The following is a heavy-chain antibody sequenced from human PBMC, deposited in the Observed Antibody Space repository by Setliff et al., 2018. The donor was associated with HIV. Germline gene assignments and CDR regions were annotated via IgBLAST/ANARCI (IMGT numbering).Heavy chain of an antibody. CDR2: IYTSGST. V-gene: IGHV4-4*07. CDR3: ARVDYDSSGYSYYYYGMDA. CDR1: GGSISSYY. D-gene: IGHD3-22*01. Sequence: SETLSLTCTVSGGSISSYYWSWIRQPAGKGLEWIGRIYTSGSTNYNPSLKSRVTISVDTSKNQFSLKLSSVTAADTAVYYCARVDYDSSGYSYYYYGMDAWGQGNPGHRLL. J-gene: IGHJ6*02.